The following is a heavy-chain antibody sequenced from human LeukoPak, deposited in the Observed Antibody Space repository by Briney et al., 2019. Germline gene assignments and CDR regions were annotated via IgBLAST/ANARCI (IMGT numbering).Heavy chain of an antibody. CDR3: ASHDIWAGYHFPFDY. D-gene: IGHD3-9*01. V-gene: IGHV3-30*03. CDR1: GFTFSSYG. J-gene: IGHJ4*02. Sequence: GGSLRLSCAASGFTFSSYGMHWVRQAPGKGLEWVAVISFDGSNKYYGDAVKGRFTISRDNSKNTLYLQMHSLRAEDTALYYCASHDIWAGYHFPFDYWGQGTLVTVSS. CDR2: ISFDGSNK.